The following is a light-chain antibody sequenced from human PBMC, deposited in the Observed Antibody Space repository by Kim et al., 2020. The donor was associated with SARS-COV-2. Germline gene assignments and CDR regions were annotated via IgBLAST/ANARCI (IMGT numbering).Light chain of an antibody. CDR1: QRISSW. CDR3: KHYNSYPLT. CDR2: KAS. J-gene: IGKJ4*01. V-gene: IGKV1-5*03. Sequence: ASVGDRVTITCRASQRISSWLAWYQQKPGKAPKLLIYKASSLESGVPSSFSGSGSGTVFTLTISSLQPDDSATYYCKHYNSYPLTFGGGTKVDIK.